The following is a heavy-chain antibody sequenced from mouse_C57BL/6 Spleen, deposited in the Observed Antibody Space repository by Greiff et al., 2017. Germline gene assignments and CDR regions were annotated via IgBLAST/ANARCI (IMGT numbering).Heavy chain of an antibody. CDR2: ISSGSSTI. CDR1: GFTFSDYG. CDR3: ARSGSSYYTWFAY. V-gene: IGHV5-17*01. D-gene: IGHD1-1*01. Sequence: VQLQQSGGGLVKPGGSLKLSCAASGFTFSDYGMHWVRQAPETGLEWVAYISSGSSTIYYADTVKGRFTISRDKAKNTLFLQMTSLRSEDTAMYYCARSGSSYYTWFAYWGQGTLVTVSA. J-gene: IGHJ3*01.